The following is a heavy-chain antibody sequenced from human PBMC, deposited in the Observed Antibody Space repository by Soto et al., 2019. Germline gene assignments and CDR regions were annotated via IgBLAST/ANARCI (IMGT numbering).Heavy chain of an antibody. CDR3: ARHHVRGRTIVGAADF. Sequence: QVQLQQWGAGLLKPSETLSLTCAVYGKSISGYSWSWIRQPPGKALEWIGEIHHSGNTNYNPSLKSRVTISVDTSKNQLFLNLSSVTAADTAMYYCARHHVRGRTIVGAADFWGQGTLGPVSS. CDR2: IHHSGNT. CDR1: GKSISGYS. V-gene: IGHV4-34*01. D-gene: IGHD1-26*01. J-gene: IGHJ4*02.